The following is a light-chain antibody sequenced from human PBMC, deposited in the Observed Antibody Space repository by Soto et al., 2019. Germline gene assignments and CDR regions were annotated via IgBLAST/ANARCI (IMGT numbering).Light chain of an antibody. CDR3: SSYASSSTRV. Sequence: QSVLTQPGSVSGSPGQSITISCTGTSXDVGAYNSVSWYQQHPGKAPKLMIYEVSNRPSGVSNRFSGSKSGNTASLTISGLQAEDEADYYCSSYASSSTRVFGSGTKVNIL. J-gene: IGLJ1*01. V-gene: IGLV2-14*01. CDR1: SXDVGAYNS. CDR2: EVS.